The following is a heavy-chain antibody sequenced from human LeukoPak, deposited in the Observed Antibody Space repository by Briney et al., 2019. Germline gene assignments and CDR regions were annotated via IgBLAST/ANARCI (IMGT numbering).Heavy chain of an antibody. J-gene: IGHJ2*01. V-gene: IGHV3-23*01. Sequence: GGSLRLSCAASGLTFPRYAFAWVRQAPGRGSQWVSGISGSGRDTFYSDSAKGRFTISRDNSKNTHYLQMSSLTAEDTAVYYCAKWGDFWTGLNNWYFELWGRGTLVTVSS. D-gene: IGHD3/OR15-3a*01. CDR2: ISGSGRDT. CDR3: AKWGDFWTGLNNWYFEL. CDR1: GLTFPRYA.